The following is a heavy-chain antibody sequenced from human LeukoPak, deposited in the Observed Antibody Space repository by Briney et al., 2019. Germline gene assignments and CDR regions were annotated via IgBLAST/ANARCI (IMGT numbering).Heavy chain of an antibody. J-gene: IGHJ4*02. CDR1: GGSFSGYY. V-gene: IGHV4-34*01. CDR3: ARGGYYYGSGSYYTDY. D-gene: IGHD3-10*01. Sequence: SETLSLTCAVYGGSFSGYYWSWIRQPPGKGLEWIGEINHSGINNYNPSLKSRFPISVDTSKNHFSLKLSSVTAADTAVYYCARGGYYYGSGSYYTDYWGQGTLVTVSS. CDR2: INHSGIN.